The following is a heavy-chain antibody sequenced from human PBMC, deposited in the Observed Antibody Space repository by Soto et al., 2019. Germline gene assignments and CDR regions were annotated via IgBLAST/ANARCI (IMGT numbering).Heavy chain of an antibody. Sequence: PSETLSLTCTVSGGSISSGDYYWSWIRQPPGKGLEWIGYIYYSGSTYYNPSLKSRVTISVDTSKNQFSLKLSSVTAADTAVYYCARVGDYEDFDCWGQGTLVTVSS. CDR1: GGSISSGDYY. V-gene: IGHV4-30-4*01. CDR3: ARVGDYEDFDC. CDR2: IYYSGST. J-gene: IGHJ4*02. D-gene: IGHD4-17*01.